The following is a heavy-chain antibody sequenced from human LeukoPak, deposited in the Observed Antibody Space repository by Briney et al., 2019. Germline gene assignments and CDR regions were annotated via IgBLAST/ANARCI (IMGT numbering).Heavy chain of an antibody. Sequence: PGGSLRLSCAASGFTVSSNYMSWVRQAPGKGPEWVSVLYSGGKTYYADSAKGRFTISRDSSTNTLYLQMESLRPEDTAVYYCAREMGAATTYFDYWGQGTLVIVSS. CDR1: GFTVSSNY. CDR3: AREMGAATTYFDY. CDR2: LYSGGKT. V-gene: IGHV3-53*01. J-gene: IGHJ4*02. D-gene: IGHD1-1*01.